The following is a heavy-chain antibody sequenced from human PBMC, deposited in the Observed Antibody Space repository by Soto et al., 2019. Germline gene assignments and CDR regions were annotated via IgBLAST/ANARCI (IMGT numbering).Heavy chain of an antibody. V-gene: IGHV3-48*02. CDR3: ARDGGVTYYDFWSGPSGVDY. Sequence: GGSLRLSCAASGFTFSSYSMNWVRQAPGKGLEWVSYISSSSSTIYYADSVKGRFTISRDNAKNSLYLQMNSLRDEDTAVYYCARDGGVTYYDFWSGPSGVDYWGQGTLVTVSS. D-gene: IGHD3-3*01. CDR1: GFTFSSYS. J-gene: IGHJ4*02. CDR2: ISSSSSTI.